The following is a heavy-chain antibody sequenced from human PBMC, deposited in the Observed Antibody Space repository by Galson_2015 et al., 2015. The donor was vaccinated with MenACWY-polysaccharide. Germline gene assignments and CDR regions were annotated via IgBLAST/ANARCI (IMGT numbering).Heavy chain of an antibody. CDR3: ARRFDS. Sequence: SLRLSCAASGFTFSSYGMHWVRQAPGKGLEWVSYISSSGGTRYYADSVKGRFTISRDNAKNSLYLQMNSLRVEDTAVYYCARRFDSWGQGTLVTVSS. CDR1: GFTFSSYG. J-gene: IGHJ4*02. CDR2: ISSSGGTR. V-gene: IGHV3-48*03.